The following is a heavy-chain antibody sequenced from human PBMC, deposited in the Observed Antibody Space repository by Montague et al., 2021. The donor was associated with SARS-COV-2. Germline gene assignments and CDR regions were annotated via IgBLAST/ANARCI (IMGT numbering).Heavy chain of an antibody. J-gene: IGHJ4*02. CDR1: DGSFSDYS. D-gene: IGHD3-22*01. V-gene: IGHV4-34*01. CDR2: INHRGST. CDR3: ARGRQHINMVVVVVTGGEYYFDH. Sequence: SETLSLTCAVYDGSFSDYSWTWIRQPPGKGLEWIGEINHRGSTNYNPSLKSRVTISVDTSKNQFSLKMTSVTAADTAVYYCARGRQHINMVVVVVTGGEYYFDHWGQGTLVTVSS.